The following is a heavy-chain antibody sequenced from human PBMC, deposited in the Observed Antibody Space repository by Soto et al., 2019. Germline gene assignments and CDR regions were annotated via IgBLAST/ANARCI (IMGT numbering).Heavy chain of an antibody. CDR2: ITRDGSST. CDR1: GFSLSDYW. CDR3: ARGANGYYYFDY. D-gene: IGHD5-18*01. V-gene: IGHV3-74*01. Sequence: EVQLVESGGGLVQPGGSLRLSCAASGFSLSDYWMHWVRQAPGEGLVWLSRITRDGSSTNYADSVKGRFTISRDNAKNTLYLQVNSLRGEDTAVYHCARGANGYYYFDYWGQGTLVTVSS. J-gene: IGHJ4*02.